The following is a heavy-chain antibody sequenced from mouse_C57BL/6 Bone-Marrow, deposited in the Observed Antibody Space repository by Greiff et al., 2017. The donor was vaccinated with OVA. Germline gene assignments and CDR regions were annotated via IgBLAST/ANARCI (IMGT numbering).Heavy chain of an antibody. CDR3: ARGTGTDWYFDV. D-gene: IGHD4-1*01. Sequence: EVKVEESGGGLVKPGGSLKLSCAASGFTFSSYAMSWVRQTPEKRLEWVATISDGGSYTYYPDNVKGRFTISRDNAKNNLYLQMSHLKSEDTAMYYCARGTGTDWYFDVWGTGTTVTVSS. V-gene: IGHV5-4*03. CDR2: ISDGGSYT. CDR1: GFTFSSYA. J-gene: IGHJ1*03.